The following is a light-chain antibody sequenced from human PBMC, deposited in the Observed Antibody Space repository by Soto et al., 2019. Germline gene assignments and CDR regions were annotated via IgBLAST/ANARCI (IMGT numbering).Light chain of an antibody. Sequence: EVVLTQSPVTLSLSPGERATLSCRASQSVTNSFFAWYQEKPGQAPRLLIYGISNRATGIPDRFSGSGSATDFTLTISRLEPEDFVVYYCQQYSTLPHTFGQGTKLEVK. CDR3: QQYSTLPHT. J-gene: IGKJ2*01. V-gene: IGKV3-20*01. CDR2: GIS. CDR1: QSVTNSF.